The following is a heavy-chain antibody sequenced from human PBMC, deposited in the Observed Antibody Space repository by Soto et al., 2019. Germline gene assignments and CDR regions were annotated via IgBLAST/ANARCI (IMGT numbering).Heavy chain of an antibody. CDR3: AKFGMNNFDF. D-gene: IGHD3-3*01. Sequence: EVQLVESGGGLVQPGRSLRLSCAASGFTFDDCAMHWVRQAPGKGLEWVSGISWNSGIIGYADSVKGRFTISRDNAKNSLYLQMNSLRAEDTALYYCAKFGMNNFDFWGQGTQVTVSS. CDR1: GFTFDDCA. CDR2: ISWNSGII. V-gene: IGHV3-9*01. J-gene: IGHJ4*02.